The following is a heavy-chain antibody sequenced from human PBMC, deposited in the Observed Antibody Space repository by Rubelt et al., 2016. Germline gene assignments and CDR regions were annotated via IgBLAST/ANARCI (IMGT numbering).Heavy chain of an antibody. V-gene: IGHV3-66*01. CDR1: GFTVSSNY. J-gene: IGHJ3*02. Sequence: GQLVESGGGVDQPGGSLRLSCAASGFTVSSNYMSWVRQAPGKGLEWVPVIYSGGSTYYADSVKGRFTISRDNSKNTLYLQMNSLRDEDTAVYYCARGSGWYDINAFDIWGQGTMVTVSS. D-gene: IGHD6-19*01. CDR2: IYSGGST. CDR3: ARGSGWYDINAFDI.